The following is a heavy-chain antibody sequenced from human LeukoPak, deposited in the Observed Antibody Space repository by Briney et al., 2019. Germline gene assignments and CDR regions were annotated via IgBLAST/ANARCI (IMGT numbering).Heavy chain of an antibody. D-gene: IGHD1-26*01. J-gene: IGHJ4*02. V-gene: IGHV4-4*02. CDR2: IYHGVST. CDR1: GVSISSSNC. Sequence: SQSLSLTCAASGVSISSSNCWSWVRHPPGKGLKGFGEIYHGVSTNYDPSIKSRGTRSVDKSKNLFALEVSAVTGADTGVYYCATSGGYSGSRDYFDFWGERTLVTVSS. CDR3: ATSGGYSGSRDYFDF.